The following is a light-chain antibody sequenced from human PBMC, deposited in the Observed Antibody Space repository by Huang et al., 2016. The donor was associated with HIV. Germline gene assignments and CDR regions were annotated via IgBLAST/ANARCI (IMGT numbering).Light chain of an antibody. CDR3: QQYHSLPWT. V-gene: IGKV1-NL1*01. CDR1: QGIGNS. CDR2: ATS. Sequence: DIQMTQSPSSLSASVGDRVTITCRASQGIGNSLAWYQQKPEKAPRLLLYATSTLESGVPSRFSGSGSGTHYTLTINTLQPEDIASYYCQQYHSLPWTFGRGTKVEIK. J-gene: IGKJ1*01.